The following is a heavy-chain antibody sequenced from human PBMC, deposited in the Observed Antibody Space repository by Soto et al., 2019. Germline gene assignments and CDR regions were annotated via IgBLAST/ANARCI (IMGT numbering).Heavy chain of an antibody. V-gene: IGHV4-34*09. CDR3: ANLLGVFDY. CDR1: GGSLSDYF. Sequence: SETLSLTCVVSGGSLSDYFWSWIRQPPGMALEWIGDINHSGSTYYNPSLKSRVTISVDTSKNQFSLKLSSVTAADTAVYYCANLLGVFDYWGQGTLVTVSS. CDR2: INHSGST. J-gene: IGHJ4*02. D-gene: IGHD3-3*01.